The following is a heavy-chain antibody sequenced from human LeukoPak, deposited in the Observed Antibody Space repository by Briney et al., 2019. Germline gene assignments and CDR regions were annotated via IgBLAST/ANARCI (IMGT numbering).Heavy chain of an antibody. CDR3: ATYHASGYIFDT. CDR1: GYTLTAYY. CDR2: INPNSGGT. Sequence: ASVKVSCKTSGYTLTAYYLHGVRRAPGQGIEWMGWINPNSGGTNYAPRLQGRVSMTRDTSIYTAYMELNSLRSDDTAVYYCATYHASGYIFDTWGQGTLVTVSS. D-gene: IGHD3-22*01. J-gene: IGHJ4*02. V-gene: IGHV1-2*02.